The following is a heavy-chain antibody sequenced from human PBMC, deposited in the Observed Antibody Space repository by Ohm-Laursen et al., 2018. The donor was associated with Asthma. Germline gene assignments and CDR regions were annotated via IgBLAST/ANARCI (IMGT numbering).Heavy chain of an antibody. J-gene: IGHJ6*02. CDR2: IKSKTDGGTT. CDR3: TTLPYGDYDYYYYGMDV. D-gene: IGHD4-17*01. Sequence: SLRLSCAASGYTFSRYSIHWIRQAPGKGLEWVGRIKSKTDGGTTDYAAPVKGRFTISRDDSKNTLYLQMDSLKTEDTAVYYCTTLPYGDYDYYYYGMDVWGQGTTVTVSS. CDR1: GYTFSRYS. V-gene: IGHV3-15*01.